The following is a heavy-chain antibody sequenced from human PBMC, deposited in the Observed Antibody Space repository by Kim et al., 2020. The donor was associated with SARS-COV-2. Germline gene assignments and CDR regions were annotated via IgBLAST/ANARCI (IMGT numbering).Heavy chain of an antibody. CDR2: IIPIFGTA. CDR1: GGTFSSYA. CDR3: ARGLERPVLWFDP. Sequence: SVKVSCKASGGTFSSYAISWVRQAPGQGLEWMGGIIPIFGTANYAQKFQGRVTITADESTSTAYMELSSLRSEDTAVYYCARGLERPVLWFDPWGQGTLVTVSS. V-gene: IGHV1-69*13. D-gene: IGHD1-1*01. J-gene: IGHJ5*02.